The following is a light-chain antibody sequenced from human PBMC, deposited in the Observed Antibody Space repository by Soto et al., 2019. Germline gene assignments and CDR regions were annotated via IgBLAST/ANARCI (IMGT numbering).Light chain of an antibody. V-gene: IGKV1-33*01. J-gene: IGKJ2*01. CDR3: QQYDDLPYT. CDR2: DAS. CDR1: QDIRYY. Sequence: DIQMTQSTSSLSASVGDRVTITCQASQDIRYYLNWYQQKPGRAPNLLIYDASNLDTGVPSRFSGSGYGTDFTLTISSLQPGDVATYYCQQYDDLPYTFGQGTKLQI.